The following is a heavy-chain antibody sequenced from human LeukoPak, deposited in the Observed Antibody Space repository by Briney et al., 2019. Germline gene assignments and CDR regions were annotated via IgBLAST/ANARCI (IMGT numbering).Heavy chain of an antibody. V-gene: IGHV3-15*01. J-gene: IGHJ4*02. D-gene: IGHD6-13*01. Sequence: PGGSLRLSCAASGFPFSNAWMSWVGQAPGKGLDGVGGIKSKTDGGTTDYAAPVKGRFTISRDDSKNTLYLQMNSLKTEDTAVYYCTTDGDSSSWYYFDYWGQGTLVTVSS. CDR1: GFPFSNAW. CDR3: TTDGDSSSWYYFDY. CDR2: IKSKTDGGTT.